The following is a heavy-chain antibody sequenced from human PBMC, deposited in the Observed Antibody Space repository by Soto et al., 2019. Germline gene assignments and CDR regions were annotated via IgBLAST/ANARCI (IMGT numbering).Heavy chain of an antibody. D-gene: IGHD3-9*01. CDR3: ARGRLNTLGIPYYFDY. CDR2: MSPNSGNT. J-gene: IGHJ4*02. Sequence: ASVKVSCKASGYTFTSYDISWVRQATGQGLEWMGWMSPNSGNTGYAQKFQDRVTMTRNTSINTAYMELSSLTSDDTALYYCARGRLNTLGIPYYFDYWGQGALVTVSS. CDR1: GYTFTSYD. V-gene: IGHV1-8*02.